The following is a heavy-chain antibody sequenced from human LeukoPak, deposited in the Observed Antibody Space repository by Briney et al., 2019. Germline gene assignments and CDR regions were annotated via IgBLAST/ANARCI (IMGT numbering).Heavy chain of an antibody. D-gene: IGHD5-18*01. CDR1: GGSMTTHH. CDR3: TTIKRGNIFGYFDF. J-gene: IGHJ4*02. V-gene: IGHV4-59*11. CDR2: VFDSGRT. Sequence: SETLSLTCTVSGGSMTTHHWNWIRQTPGKGLEWIGYVFDSGRTKENPSLKSRVALSADTSKNQLSLRLSSVTAADTAVYYCTTIKRGNIFGYFDFWGQGILVTVSS.